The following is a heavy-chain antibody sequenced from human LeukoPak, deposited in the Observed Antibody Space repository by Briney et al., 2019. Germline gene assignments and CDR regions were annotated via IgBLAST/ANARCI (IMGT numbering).Heavy chain of an antibody. V-gene: IGHV3-13*01. J-gene: IGHJ4*02. Sequence: GGSLRLSCAAPGFTFSSYDMHWVRQATGKGLEWVSAIGTAGDTYYPGSVKGRFTISRENAKNSLYLQMNSLRAGDTAVYYCARGLGEFEHALDYWGQGTLVTVSS. CDR1: GFTFSSYD. CDR2: IGTAGDT. D-gene: IGHD3-10*01. CDR3: ARGLGEFEHALDY.